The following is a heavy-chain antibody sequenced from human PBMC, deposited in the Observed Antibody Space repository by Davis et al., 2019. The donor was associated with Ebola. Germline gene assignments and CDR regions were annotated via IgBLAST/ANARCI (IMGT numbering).Heavy chain of an antibody. D-gene: IGHD3-10*01. V-gene: IGHV1-24*01. CDR1: GYTLTELS. J-gene: IGHJ4*02. CDR2: FDPEDGET. CDR3: ARANFEGEFDY. Sequence: ASVKVSCKVSGYTLTELSMHWVRQAPGKGLEWMGGFDPEDGETIYAQKFQGRVTMTRDTSISTAYMELSRLRSDDTAVYYCARANFEGEFDYWGQGTLVTVSS.